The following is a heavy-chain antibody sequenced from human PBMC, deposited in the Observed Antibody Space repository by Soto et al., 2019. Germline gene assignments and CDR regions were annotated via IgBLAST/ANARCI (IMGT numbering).Heavy chain of an antibody. V-gene: IGHV3-53*01. D-gene: IGHD4-4*01. CDR2: IYSGGST. CDR1: GFTVSTYY. CDR3: ARTSNSRGNNYFYYGLDV. J-gene: IGHJ6*02. Sequence: EVQLVESGGGLIQPGGSLRLSCAVSGFTVSTYYMSWVRQAPGKGLEWVSVIYSGGSTYYADSVRGRFTISRDSSKNTLHLQMNSLRAEDTAVYYCARTSNSRGNNYFYYGLDVWGQGTTVTVSS.